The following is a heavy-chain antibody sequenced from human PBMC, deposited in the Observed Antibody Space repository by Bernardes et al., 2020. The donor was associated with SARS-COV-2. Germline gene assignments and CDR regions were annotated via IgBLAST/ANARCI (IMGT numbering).Heavy chain of an antibody. CDR1: GFTFSRYA. D-gene: IGHD3-10*01. Sequence: GRSLRLSCAASGFTFSRYAMSWARKASGKGFEWSSGMCGSGGSTNSSDSWKGRFTISRDNSKNTLYLQMNSLRAEDTAVYYCAKEKMGPLWFRNFDYWGQGTLVTVSS. CDR2: MCGSGGST. CDR3: AKEKMGPLWFRNFDY. V-gene: IGHV3-23*01. J-gene: IGHJ4*02.